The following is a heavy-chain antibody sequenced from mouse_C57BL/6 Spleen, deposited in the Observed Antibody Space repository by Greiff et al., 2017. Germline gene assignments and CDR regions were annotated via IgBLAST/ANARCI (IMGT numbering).Heavy chain of an antibody. V-gene: IGHV1-22*01. Sequence: EVQLQQSGPELVKPGASVKMSCKASGYTFTDYNMHWVKQSHGKSLEWIGYINPNNGGTSYNQKFKGKATLTVNKSSSTAYMELRSLTSEDSAVYYCAVTYYSNGEFAYWGQGTLVTVSA. CDR1: GYTFTDYN. CDR3: AVTYYSNGEFAY. J-gene: IGHJ3*01. D-gene: IGHD2-5*01. CDR2: INPNNGGT.